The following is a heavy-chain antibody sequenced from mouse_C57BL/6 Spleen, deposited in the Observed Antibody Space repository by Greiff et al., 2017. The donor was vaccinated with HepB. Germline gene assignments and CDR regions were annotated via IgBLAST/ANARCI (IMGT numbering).Heavy chain of an antibody. CDR2: IDPSDSYT. V-gene: IGHV1-69*01. CDR3: ARSRKLGYFDV. J-gene: IGHJ1*03. CDR1: GYTFTSYW. Sequence: VQLQQPGAELVMPGASVKLSCKASGYTFTSYWMHWVKQRPGQGLEWIGEIDPSDSYTNYNQKFKGKSTLTVDKSSSTAYMQLSSLTSEDSAVYYCARSRKLGYFDVWGTGTTVTVSS.